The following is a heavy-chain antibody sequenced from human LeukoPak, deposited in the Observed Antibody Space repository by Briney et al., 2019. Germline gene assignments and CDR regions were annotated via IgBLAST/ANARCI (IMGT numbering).Heavy chain of an antibody. CDR1: GGSFSGYY. D-gene: IGHD3-3*01. CDR2: INHSGST. J-gene: IGHJ6*03. CDR3: ARGRGIFGVVIMAQDYYYYYMDV. Sequence: SETLSLTCAVYGGSFSGYYWSWIRQPPGKGLEWIGEINHSGSTNCNPSLKSRVTISVDTSKNQFSLKLSSVTAADTAVYYCARGRGIFGVVIMAQDYYYYYMDVWGKGTTVTVSS. V-gene: IGHV4-34*01.